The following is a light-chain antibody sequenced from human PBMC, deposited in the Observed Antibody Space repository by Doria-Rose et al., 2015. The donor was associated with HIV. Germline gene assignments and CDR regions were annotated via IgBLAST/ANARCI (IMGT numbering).Light chain of an antibody. Sequence: DIVMTQSPGTLSLSPGERATLSCSASQSFSSTYLAWYQQKHGQAPSLLIYNGSTRATGIPDRFSASGSGTDFTLTINRLEPENFALYYCHQYGTPWTFGQGTKVEI. CDR1: QSFSSTY. V-gene: IGKV3-20*01. J-gene: IGKJ1*01. CDR2: NGS. CDR3: HQYGTPWT.